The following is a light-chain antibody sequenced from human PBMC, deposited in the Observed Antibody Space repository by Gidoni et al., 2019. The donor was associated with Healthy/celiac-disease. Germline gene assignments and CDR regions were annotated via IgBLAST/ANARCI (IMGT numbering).Light chain of an antibody. CDR3: QQRSNWPRGT. Sequence: EIVLTQSPATLSLSPGERATLSCRASQSVYKYLAWYQQKPGQAPRLLIYGASNRATGIPARFSGSGSGTDFTLTISSLEPEDFAVYYCQQRSNWPRGTFXQXTKVDIK. CDR2: GAS. CDR1: QSVYKY. J-gene: IGKJ1*01. V-gene: IGKV3-11*01.